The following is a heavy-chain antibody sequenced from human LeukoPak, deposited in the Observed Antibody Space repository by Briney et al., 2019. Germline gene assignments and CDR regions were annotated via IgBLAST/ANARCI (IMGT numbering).Heavy chain of an antibody. CDR1: GFTFSDYY. V-gene: IGHV3-11*05. D-gene: IGHD2-2*01. Sequence: GGSLRLSCAASGFTFSDYYMSWIRQAPGEGLEWVSYISSSSSYTNYADSVKGRFTISRDNAKNSLYLQMNSLRAEDTAVYYCARVLGSSTTPAVDYWGQGTLVTVSS. J-gene: IGHJ4*02. CDR2: ISSSSSYT. CDR3: ARVLGSSTTPAVDY.